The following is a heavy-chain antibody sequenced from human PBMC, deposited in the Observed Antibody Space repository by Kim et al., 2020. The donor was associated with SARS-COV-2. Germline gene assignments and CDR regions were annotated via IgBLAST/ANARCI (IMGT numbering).Heavy chain of an antibody. J-gene: IGHJ5*02. CDR1: GGSISSSSYY. Sequence: SETLSLTCTVSGGSISSSSYYWGWIRQPPGKGLEWIGSIYYSGSTYYNPSLKSRVTISVDTSKNQFSLKLSSVTAADTAVYYCARHVLQLWTPAVYNWFDPWGQGTLVTVSS. D-gene: IGHD5-18*01. CDR2: IYYSGST. V-gene: IGHV4-39*01. CDR3: ARHVLQLWTPAVYNWFDP.